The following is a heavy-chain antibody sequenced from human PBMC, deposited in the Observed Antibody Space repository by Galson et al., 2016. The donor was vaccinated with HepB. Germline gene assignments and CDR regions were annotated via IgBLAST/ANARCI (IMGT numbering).Heavy chain of an antibody. CDR2: IYSGGST. Sequence: SLRLSCAASGFTVSTNYMSWVRQAPGKGLEWVSVIYSGGSTYYADSVKGRFTTSRDNSKNTLYLQMNSLRAEDTAMYYCARRSSPSSGWHYYFDYWGQGTLVTVSS. CDR1: GFTVSTNY. V-gene: IGHV3-53*01. J-gene: IGHJ4*02. CDR3: ARRSSPSSGWHYYFDY. D-gene: IGHD6-19*01.